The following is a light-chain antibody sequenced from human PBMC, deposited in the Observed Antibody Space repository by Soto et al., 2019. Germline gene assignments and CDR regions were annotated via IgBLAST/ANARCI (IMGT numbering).Light chain of an antibody. V-gene: IGKV3-15*01. CDR1: QSVSID. CDR3: QQYNNWPLT. Sequence: IVMTQSPATLSVSPGERVTLSCRASQSVSIDLAWYQQKPGQAPRLLIYGASTRATGIPTRFSGSGSGTEFTLTISSLQSEDFAAYYCQQYNNWPLTFGGGTKVDIK. CDR2: GAS. J-gene: IGKJ4*01.